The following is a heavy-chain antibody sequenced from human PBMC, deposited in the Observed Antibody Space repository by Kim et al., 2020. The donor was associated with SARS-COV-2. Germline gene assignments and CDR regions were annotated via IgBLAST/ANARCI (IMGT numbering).Heavy chain of an antibody. J-gene: IGHJ3*02. V-gene: IGHV4-39*01. CDR3: ARPPIGGSGSYEI. Sequence: HPSLNSRAPISMDASKNQFSLKLTSVTAADTAMYYCARPPIGGSGSYEIWGQGTMVTVS. D-gene: IGHD3-10*01.